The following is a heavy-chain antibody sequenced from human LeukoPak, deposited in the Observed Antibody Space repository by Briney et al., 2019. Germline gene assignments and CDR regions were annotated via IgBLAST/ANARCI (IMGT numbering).Heavy chain of an antibody. CDR3: AKIPNSSSWYFDY. CDR1: GFTFSSYN. D-gene: IGHD6-13*01. J-gene: IGHJ4*02. CDR2: IRYDGSNK. V-gene: IGHV3-30*02. Sequence: GGSLRLSCAASGFTFSSYNMNWVRQAPGKGLEWVAFIRYDGSNKYYADSVKGRFTISRDNAKNALYLQMNSLRAEDTAVYYCAKIPNSSSWYFDYWGQGTLVTVSS.